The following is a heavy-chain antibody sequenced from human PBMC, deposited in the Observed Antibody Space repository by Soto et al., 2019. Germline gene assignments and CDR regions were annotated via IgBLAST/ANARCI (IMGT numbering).Heavy chain of an antibody. V-gene: IGHV4-31*03. CDR1: GGSISSGGYY. Sequence: QVQLQESGPGLVKPSQTLSLTCTVSGGSISSGGYYWSWIRQHPGKGLEWIGYIYYSGSTYYNPSLKCRVTISVDTSKNQFSLKLSSVTAADTAVYYCARAPTCSGGSCYRVDYFDYWGQGTLVTVSS. CDR2: IYYSGST. CDR3: ARAPTCSGGSCYRVDYFDY. D-gene: IGHD2-15*01. J-gene: IGHJ4*02.